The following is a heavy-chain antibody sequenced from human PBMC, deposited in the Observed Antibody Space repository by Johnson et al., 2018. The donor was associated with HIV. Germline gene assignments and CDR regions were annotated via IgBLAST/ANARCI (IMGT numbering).Heavy chain of an antibody. CDR3: AKDQHGPLVPTVMRDDAFDI. J-gene: IGHJ3*02. D-gene: IGHD5-12*01. Sequence: QVQLVESGGGVVQPGRSLRLSCAASGFTFSSYAMHWVRQAPGKGLEWVAVIWYDGSNKYYTDSVKGRFTSSRDNSKNTLYLQMNSLRAGDTAVYYCAKDQHGPLVPTVMRDDAFDIWGQVTMVTVSS. CDR2: IWYDGSNK. V-gene: IGHV3-33*06. CDR1: GFTFSSYA.